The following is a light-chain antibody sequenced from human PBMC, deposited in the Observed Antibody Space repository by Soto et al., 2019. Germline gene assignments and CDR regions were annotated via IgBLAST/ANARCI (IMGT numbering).Light chain of an antibody. CDR3: QQYGSLPTT. CDR1: QSVSSSY. V-gene: IGKV3-20*01. Sequence: EIVLTQSPGTLSLSPGERATLSCRASQSVSSSYLAWYQQKPGQAPRLLIYGASSRATGIPDRFSGSGSGTDFTLIINRLEPEDFAVYYCQQYGSLPTTFGGGTKVEIK. CDR2: GAS. J-gene: IGKJ4*01.